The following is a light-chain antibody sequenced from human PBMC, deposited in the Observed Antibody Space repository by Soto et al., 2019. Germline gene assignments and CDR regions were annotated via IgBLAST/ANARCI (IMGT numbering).Light chain of an antibody. V-gene: IGKV3-11*01. CDR1: QSVSSY. J-gene: IGKJ5*01. CDR3: QQRSNWPPIT. Sequence: EIVLTQSPGPLSLSPGERATLSCRASQSVSSYLAWYQQKPGQAPRLLIYDASNRATGIPVRFSGSGSGTDFTLTISSLEPEDFAVYYCQQRSNWPPITFGHGTLLEIK. CDR2: DAS.